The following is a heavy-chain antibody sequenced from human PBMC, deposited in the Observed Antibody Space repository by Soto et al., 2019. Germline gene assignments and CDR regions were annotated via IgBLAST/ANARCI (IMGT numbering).Heavy chain of an antibody. J-gene: IGHJ4*02. V-gene: IGHV4-31*03. CDR1: NASITSSGYY. Sequence: QVQLQESGPRLVEASQTLSLTGTVSNASITSSGYYWSWVRQPPGKRLEWIGYIYHSGSTFYSPSLQSRLTMSVDTSKNQFSLTLRSVTAADTAVYHCARMSGTYYVPDYWGQGTLVTVSS. CDR3: ARMSGTYYVPDY. CDR2: IYHSGST. D-gene: IGHD1-26*01.